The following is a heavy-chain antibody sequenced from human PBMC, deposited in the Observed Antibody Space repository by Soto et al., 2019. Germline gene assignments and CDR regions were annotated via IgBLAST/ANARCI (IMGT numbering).Heavy chain of an antibody. CDR2: ISSGGVTI. D-gene: IGHD2-15*01. J-gene: IGHJ4*02. CDR1: GFTFSSYS. V-gene: IGHV3-48*01. Sequence: EVQLVESGGGLVQPGGSLRLSCAASGFTFSSYSMNWVRQTPGKGLEWVSYISSGGVTIYYADSVKGRFTVYRDNAKDSLYLQMNSLRAEDTAVYYCARNLYCSGGSCPWGYWGQGTLVTVSS. CDR3: ARNLYCSGGSCPWGY.